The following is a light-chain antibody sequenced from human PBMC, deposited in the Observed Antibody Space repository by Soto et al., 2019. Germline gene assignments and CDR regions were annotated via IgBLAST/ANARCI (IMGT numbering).Light chain of an antibody. V-gene: IGKV3-20*01. CDR1: QSVSSSY. CDR2: GAS. J-gene: IGKJ3*01. CDR3: QQYGSSPRT. Sequence: EIVLTQSPVTLSLSPGHRATLSCRASQSVSSSYLAWYQQKPGQAPRLLIYGASSRATGIPDRFSGSGSGTDFTLTISRLEPEDFAVYYCQQYGSSPRTFGPGTKV.